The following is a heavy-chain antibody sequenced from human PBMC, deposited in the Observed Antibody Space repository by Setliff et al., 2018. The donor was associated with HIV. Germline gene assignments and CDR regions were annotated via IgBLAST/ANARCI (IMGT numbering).Heavy chain of an antibody. V-gene: IGHV5-51*01. J-gene: IGHJ3*02. Sequence: PGESLKISCKGFGYNFNTYWIAWVRQVPGKGLEWMGIIYPIDSETKYSPSFQGQVTISADKSISTAYLQWSSLKASDTAMYYCARQQDYGDYVDAFDIWGQGTMVTVSS. CDR3: ARQQDYGDYVDAFDI. CDR2: IYPIDSET. D-gene: IGHD4-17*01. CDR1: GYNFNTYW.